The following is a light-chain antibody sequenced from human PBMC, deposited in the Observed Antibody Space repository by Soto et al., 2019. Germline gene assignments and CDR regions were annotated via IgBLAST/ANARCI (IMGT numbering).Light chain of an antibody. CDR1: QSVSSY. CDR3: QHDYSLPNT. J-gene: IGKJ5*01. V-gene: IGKV3-11*01. CDR2: DAS. Sequence: DIVLPQYPATLSLSPGERATLSCRASQSVSSYLAWYQQKPGQAPRLLIYDASNRATGIPARFSGSGSGTDFTLTISSLQPEDFAVYYCQHDYSLPNTFGQGTRLEVK.